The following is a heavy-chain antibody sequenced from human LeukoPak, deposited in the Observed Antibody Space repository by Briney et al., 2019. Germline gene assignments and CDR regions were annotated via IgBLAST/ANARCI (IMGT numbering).Heavy chain of an antibody. J-gene: IGHJ4*02. CDR3: ASGGYSYDY. CDR1: GGSFSGYY. CDR2: INHSGST. V-gene: IGHV4-34*01. D-gene: IGHD5-18*01. Sequence: PSETLSLTCAVYGGSFSGYYWSWIRQPPGKGLEWIGEINHSGSTNYNPSLKSRVTISVDTSKNQFSLKLGSVTAADTAVYYCASGGYSYDYWGQGILVTVSS.